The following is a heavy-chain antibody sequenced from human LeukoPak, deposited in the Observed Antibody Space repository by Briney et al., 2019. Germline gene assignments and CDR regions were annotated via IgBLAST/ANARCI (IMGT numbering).Heavy chain of an antibody. CDR1: GGSISSYY. J-gene: IGHJ4*02. CDR2: IYYSGST. CDR3: ATDFSSGYYY. Sequence: SETLSLTCTVSGGSISSYYWSWIRQPPGKGLEWIGYIYYSGSTNYNPSLKSRVTISVDTSKNQFSLKLSSVTAADTAVYYCATDFSSGYYYWGQGTLVTVSS. D-gene: IGHD3-22*01. V-gene: IGHV4-59*12.